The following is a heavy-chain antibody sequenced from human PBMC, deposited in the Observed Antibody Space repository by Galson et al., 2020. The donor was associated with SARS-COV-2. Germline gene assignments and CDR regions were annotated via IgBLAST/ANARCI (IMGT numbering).Heavy chain of an antibody. CDR1: GYTFTSYD. D-gene: IGHD3-22*01. Sequence: ASVKVSCKASGYTFTSYDINWVRQATGQGLEWMGWMNPNSGNTGYAQKFQGRVTMTRNTSISTAYMELSSLRSEDTAVYYCARGRNRRIVVVIIPVDYYGMDVWGQGTTVTVSS. CDR2: MNPNSGNT. CDR3: ARGRNRRIVVVIIPVDYYGMDV. J-gene: IGHJ6*02. V-gene: IGHV1-8*01.